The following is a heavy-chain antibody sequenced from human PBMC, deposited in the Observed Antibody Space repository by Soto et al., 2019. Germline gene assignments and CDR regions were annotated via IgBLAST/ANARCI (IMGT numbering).Heavy chain of an antibody. Sequence: SETLSLTCAVSGGSISSGGYSWSWIRQPPGKGLEWIGYFYHSGSTYYNPSLKSRVTISVDRSKNQFSLKLSSVTAADTAVYYCARGYSYGYGYYYGMDVWGQGTTVTVSS. CDR1: GGSISSGGYS. V-gene: IGHV4-30-2*01. D-gene: IGHD5-18*01. J-gene: IGHJ6*02. CDR2: FYHSGST. CDR3: ARGYSYGYGYYYGMDV.